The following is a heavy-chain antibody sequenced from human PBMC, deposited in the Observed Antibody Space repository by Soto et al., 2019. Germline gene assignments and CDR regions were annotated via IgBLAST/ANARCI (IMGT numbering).Heavy chain of an antibody. Sequence: QVQLVQSGAEVKKPGASVKVSCKASGYTFTSYDINWVRQATGQGLEWMGWMNPNSGNTGYAQKFQGRVTMTRNTSISTADMELSSLRYEDTAVYYCARGITIFGVVIMWGWFDPWGQGTLVTVSS. CDR3: ARGITIFGVVIMWGWFDP. CDR1: GYTFTSYD. D-gene: IGHD3-3*01. V-gene: IGHV1-8*01. CDR2: MNPNSGNT. J-gene: IGHJ5*02.